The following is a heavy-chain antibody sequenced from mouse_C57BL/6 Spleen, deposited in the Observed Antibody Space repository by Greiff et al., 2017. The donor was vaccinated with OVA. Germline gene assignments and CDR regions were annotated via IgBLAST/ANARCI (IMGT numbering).Heavy chain of an antibody. V-gene: IGHV1-55*01. D-gene: IGHD2-5*01. J-gene: IGHJ4*01. CDR1: GYTFTSYW. Sequence: QVQLQQPGAELVKPGASVKMSCKASGYTFTSYWITWVKQRPGQGLEWIGDIYPGSGSTNYNEKFKSNATLTVDTSSSTAYMQLSSLTSEDTAVYYCAHSNSPYAMDYWGQGTSVTVSS. CDR3: AHSNSPYAMDY. CDR2: IYPGSGST.